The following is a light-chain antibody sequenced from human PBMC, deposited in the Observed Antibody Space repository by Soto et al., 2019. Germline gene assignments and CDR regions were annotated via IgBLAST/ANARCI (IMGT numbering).Light chain of an antibody. Sequence: QSALTQPASVSASPGQSITISCTGTSSDIGRYNYVSWYQQYPGKAPKLILYDVSKRPSGVADRFAGSKSGNTASLTISGLPPEDEADYYCSSYKSSRTYLFGTGTKLTVL. CDR1: SSDIGRYNY. V-gene: IGLV2-14*03. CDR3: SSYKSSRTYL. CDR2: DVS. J-gene: IGLJ1*01.